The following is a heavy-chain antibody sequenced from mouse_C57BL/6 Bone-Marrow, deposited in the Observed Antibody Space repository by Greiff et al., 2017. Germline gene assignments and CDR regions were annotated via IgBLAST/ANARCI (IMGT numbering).Heavy chain of an antibody. J-gene: IGHJ3*01. CDR1: GYTFTSYG. Sequence: QVQLQQSGAELARPGASVKLSCKASGYTFTSYGISWVKQRTGQGLEWIGEIYPRSGNTYYNEKFKGKATLTADKSSSTAYMELRSLTSEDSAVYFCAGGDYYGSSYAWFAYWGQGTLVTVSA. CDR3: AGGDYYGSSYAWFAY. V-gene: IGHV1-81*01. D-gene: IGHD1-1*01. CDR2: IYPRSGNT.